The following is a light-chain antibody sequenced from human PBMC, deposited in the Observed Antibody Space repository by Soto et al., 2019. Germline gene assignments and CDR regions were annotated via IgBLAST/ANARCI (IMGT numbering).Light chain of an antibody. J-gene: IGKJ4*01. CDR1: QSLNSD. V-gene: IGKV3-15*01. CDR2: GAS. CDR3: QQYNSWPLT. Sequence: ETVMTQSPATLSMSPGERATLSCRASQSLNSDLAWYQQKPGQAPRLLIYGASTRATGIPGRFSGSGSGTEFTITISSLQSEDFAVYYCQQYNSWPLTFGGGTKVDIK.